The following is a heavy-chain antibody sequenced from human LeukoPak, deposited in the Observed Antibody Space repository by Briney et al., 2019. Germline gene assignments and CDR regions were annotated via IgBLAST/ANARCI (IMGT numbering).Heavy chain of an antibody. J-gene: IGHJ4*02. CDR1: GGSISSSSYY. Sequence: SETLSLTCTVSGGSISSSSYYWGWIRQPPGKGLEWIGSIYYSGSTYYNPSLKSRVTISVDTSKNQFSLKLSSVTAADTAVYYCARDLLEVGSYCSGGSCYSSGSPFDYWGQGTLVTVSS. CDR3: ARDLLEVGSYCSGGSCYSSGSPFDY. V-gene: IGHV4-39*07. D-gene: IGHD2-15*01. CDR2: IYYSGST.